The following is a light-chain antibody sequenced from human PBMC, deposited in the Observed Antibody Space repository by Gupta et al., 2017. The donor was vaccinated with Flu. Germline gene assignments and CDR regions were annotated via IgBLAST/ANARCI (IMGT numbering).Light chain of an antibody. V-gene: IGKV3-20*01. J-gene: IGKJ2*01. CDR3: QVYGHYT. Sequence: VLTQSPGTLSLSPGERAILSCRASPSVGSSHFAWYQQKPGQPPRLLVYGISGRATGIPDRFSGSESGTDFILTINNLEPDDSAVYYCQVYGHYTFGQGTRLEIK. CDR1: PSVGSSH. CDR2: GIS.